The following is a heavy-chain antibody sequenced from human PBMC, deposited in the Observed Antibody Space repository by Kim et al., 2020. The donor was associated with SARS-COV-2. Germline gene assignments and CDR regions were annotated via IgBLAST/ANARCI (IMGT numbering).Heavy chain of an antibody. Sequence: SETLSLTCTVSGASITTYFWSWIRQPPGKGLEWIGYIYYSGTTKYNPSLQSRVTISVDMSKNQFSLKLSSVTAADTAAYYCAMGRSSYLWGQGTLVTVSS. CDR2: IYYSGTT. CDR3: AMGRSSYL. J-gene: IGHJ5*02. V-gene: IGHV4-59*13. CDR1: GASITTYF. D-gene: IGHD6-13*01.